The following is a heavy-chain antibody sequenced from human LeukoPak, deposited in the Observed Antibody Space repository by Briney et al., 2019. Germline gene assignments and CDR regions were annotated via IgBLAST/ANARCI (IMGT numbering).Heavy chain of an antibody. CDR2: ISYDGSNK. J-gene: IGHJ4*02. D-gene: IGHD3-10*01. CDR3: ARARTGLNGGFDY. Sequence: WGSLRLSCAASGFTFSSYAMHWVRQAPGKGLEWVAVISYDGSNKYYADSVKGRFTISRDNSKNTLYLQMNSLRAEDTAVYYCARARTGLNGGFDYWGQGTLVTVSS. V-gene: IGHV3-30-3*01. CDR1: GFTFSSYA.